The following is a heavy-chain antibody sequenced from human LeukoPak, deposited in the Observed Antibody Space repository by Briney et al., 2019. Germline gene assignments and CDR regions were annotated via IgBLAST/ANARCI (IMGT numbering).Heavy chain of an antibody. CDR3: ARALNGYFYAFDS. CDR1: GGPLCSGEDY. Sequence: SQTLSLTCTVSGGPLCSGEDYWSWIRKPRGKGLDWIGYFAYTSSTYYTPSVKSRVSITVDTSKNQFSLKLTSVTAADTAVYYCARALNGYFYAFDSWGQGTLVTVSS. CDR2: FAYTSST. D-gene: IGHD2/OR15-2a*01. J-gene: IGHJ4*02. V-gene: IGHV4-30-4*01.